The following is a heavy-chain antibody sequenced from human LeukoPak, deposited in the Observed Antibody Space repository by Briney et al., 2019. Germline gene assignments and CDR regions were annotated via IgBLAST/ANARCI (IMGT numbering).Heavy chain of an antibody. Sequence: EASVNVSCKASGYTFTSYYMHWVRQAPGQGLEWMGIINPSGGSTSYAQKFQGRVTMTRDTSTSTVYMELSSLRSEDTAVYYCTRTLDCCAFDYWGQGTLVTVSS. CDR3: TRTLDCCAFDY. J-gene: IGHJ4*02. V-gene: IGHV1-46*01. CDR2: INPSGGST. D-gene: IGHD2-21*02. CDR1: GYTFTSYY.